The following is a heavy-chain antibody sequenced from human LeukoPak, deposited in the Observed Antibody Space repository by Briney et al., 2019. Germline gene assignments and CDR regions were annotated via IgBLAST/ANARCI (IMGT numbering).Heavy chain of an antibody. CDR3: AKDNGIVAPSIPLDY. Sequence: GGSLRLSCAASGFTVSSNYMSWVRQAPGKGLEWVSGISGSGGSTYYADSVKGRFTISRDNSKNTLYLQMNSLRAEDTAVYYCAKDNGIVAPSIPLDYWGQGTLVTVSS. J-gene: IGHJ4*02. CDR2: ISGSGGST. D-gene: IGHD5-12*01. V-gene: IGHV3-23*01. CDR1: GFTVSSNY.